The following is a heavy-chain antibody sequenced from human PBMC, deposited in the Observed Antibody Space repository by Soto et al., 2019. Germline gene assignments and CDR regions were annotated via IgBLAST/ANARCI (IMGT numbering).Heavy chain of an antibody. Sequence: SVKLSCQASGGTFSSYCVSWVRQAPGQGLEWMGGIIPIFGTANYAQKFQGRVTITADESTSTAYMELSSLRSEDTAVYYCASGEGVDIVATYYVMDVWGQGTTVTVSS. CDR3: ASGEGVDIVATYYVMDV. V-gene: IGHV1-69*13. J-gene: IGHJ6*02. CDR1: GGTFSSYC. CDR2: IIPIFGTA. D-gene: IGHD5-12*01.